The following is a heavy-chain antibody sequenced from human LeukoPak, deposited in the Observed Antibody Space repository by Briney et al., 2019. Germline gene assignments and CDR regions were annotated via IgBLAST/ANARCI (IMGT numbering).Heavy chain of an antibody. Sequence: GGSLRLSCAASGFTFSSYAMSWVRQAPGKGLEWVSAISGSGGSTYYADSVKGRFTISRDNSKNTLYLQMNSLRAEDTAVYYCAKHYDFWSGYYTFDYWGQGTLVTVSS. CDR3: AKHYDFWSGYYTFDY. V-gene: IGHV3-23*01. D-gene: IGHD3-3*01. CDR2: ISGSGGST. CDR1: GFTFSSYA. J-gene: IGHJ4*02.